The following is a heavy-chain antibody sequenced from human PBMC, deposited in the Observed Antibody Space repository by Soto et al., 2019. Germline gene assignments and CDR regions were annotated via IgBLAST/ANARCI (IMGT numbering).Heavy chain of an antibody. CDR2: IIPIFGTA. D-gene: IGHD2-15*01. CDR1: GGTFSNYA. J-gene: IGHJ6*02. V-gene: IGHV1-69*13. Sequence: SVKVSCKASGGTFSNYAISWVRQAPGQGLEWMGGIIPIFGTANYAQKFQGRVTITADESTSTAYMELSSLRSEDTAVYYCASLVVAATRVDYYYGMDVWGQGTTVTVSS. CDR3: ASLVVAATRVDYYYGMDV.